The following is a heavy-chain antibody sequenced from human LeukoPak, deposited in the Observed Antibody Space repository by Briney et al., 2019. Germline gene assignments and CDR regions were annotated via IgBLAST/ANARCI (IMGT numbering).Heavy chain of an antibody. CDR1: GYTXXNYX. Sequence: ASVKVSCKASGYTXXNYXISXVRXXPXXXXEWXGWISAYNGDTNSAQILQGSVTMTPDTSTSTAYMELRSLTSDDTAVYYCARRWFGTDAAFDIWGQGTVVTVSS. CDR3: ARRWFGTDAAFDI. D-gene: IGHD3-10*01. CDR2: ISAYNGDT. J-gene: IGHJ3*02. V-gene: IGHV1-18*01.